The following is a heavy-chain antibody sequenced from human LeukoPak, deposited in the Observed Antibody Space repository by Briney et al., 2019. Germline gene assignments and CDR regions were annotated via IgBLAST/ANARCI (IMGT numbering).Heavy chain of an antibody. D-gene: IGHD3-22*01. CDR2: IYCTGT. V-gene: IGHV4-59*08. CDR3: ARHSGYYYARDAFDI. J-gene: IGHJ3*02. Sequence: SETLSLTCTVSGGSVTDYYWSWIRQSPGKGLEWIGYIYCTGTSYNPSLKSRVTISADTSKNQFSLKLSSVTAADTAVYYCARHSGYYYARDAFDIWGQGTLVTVSS. CDR1: GGSVTDYY.